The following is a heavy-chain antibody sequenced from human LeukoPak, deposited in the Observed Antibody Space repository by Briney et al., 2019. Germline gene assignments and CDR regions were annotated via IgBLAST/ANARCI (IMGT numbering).Heavy chain of an antibody. CDR3: AKSRRDYDFWSGYY. J-gene: IGHJ4*02. CDR2: ISYDGSNK. CDR1: GFTFSSYA. Sequence: GGSLRLSCAASGFTFSSYAMHWVRQAPGKGLEWVAVISYDGSNKYYADSVKGRFTISRDNSKNTLYLQMNSLTAEDTAVYYCAKSRRDYDFWSGYYWGQGTLVTVSS. V-gene: IGHV3-30-3*02. D-gene: IGHD3-3*01.